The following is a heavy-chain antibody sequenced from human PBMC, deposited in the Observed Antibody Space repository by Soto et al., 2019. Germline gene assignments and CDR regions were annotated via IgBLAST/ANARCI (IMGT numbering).Heavy chain of an antibody. D-gene: IGHD3-22*01. CDR1: AGSISRNSYY. CDR3: ARHNYDGSGYFDY. CDR2: IYSSGST. V-gene: IGHV4-39*01. J-gene: IGHJ4*02. Sequence: QLQLQESGPGLVKPSETLSLTCTVSAGSISRNSYYWGWIRQPPGKGLEWIASIYSSGSTYYNPSHMSRVTVSVDTSKIHFSLTRSSVTAADTAVYYCARHNYDGSGYFDYWGQGTLVTVSS.